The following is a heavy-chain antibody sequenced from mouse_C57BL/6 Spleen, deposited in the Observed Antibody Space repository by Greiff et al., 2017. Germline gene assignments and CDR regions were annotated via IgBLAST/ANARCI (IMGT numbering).Heavy chain of an antibody. CDR3: ARVYPYDYDEGYAMDY. CDR1: GYSITSGYY. CDR2: ISYDGSN. Sequence: EVKLQESGPGLVKPSQSLSLTCSVTGYSITSGYYWNWIRQFPGNKLEWMGYISYDGSNNYNPSLKNRISITRDTSKNQFFLKLNSVTTEDTATYYCARVYPYDYDEGYAMDYWGQGTSVTVSS. D-gene: IGHD2-4*01. J-gene: IGHJ4*01. V-gene: IGHV3-6*01.